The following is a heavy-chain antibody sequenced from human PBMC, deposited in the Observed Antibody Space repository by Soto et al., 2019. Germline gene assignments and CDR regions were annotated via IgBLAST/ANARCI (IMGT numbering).Heavy chain of an antibody. V-gene: IGHV3-33*01. CDR3: ARDGQSLAPYALDV. CDR2: IRYDGSNK. Sequence: QVQVVESGGGVVQPGRSLRLSCTASGFTFSGDAMHWVRQPPGKGLEWVAVIRYDGSNKYYADSVKGRFTIPRHNSKNSLYVPMDSLRVEETAVYYCARDGQSLAPYALDVWGQGTSFTVSS. D-gene: IGHD6-19*01. J-gene: IGHJ6*02. CDR1: GFTFSGDA.